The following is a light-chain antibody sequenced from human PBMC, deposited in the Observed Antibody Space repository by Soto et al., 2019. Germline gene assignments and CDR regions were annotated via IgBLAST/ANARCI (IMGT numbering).Light chain of an antibody. J-gene: IGLJ2*01. CDR2: NAI. CDR1: TNDIGAYGY. CDR3: SSYAGTTTL. V-gene: IGLV2-14*01. Sequence: QSALTQPASVSGSPGQSITLSCTGSTNDIGAYGYVSWYQQHPGQAPKLIIYNAIDRPAGVSYRFSGYKSGNTASLTISGLQAEDEADYYCSSYAGTTTLFGGGTKVTVL.